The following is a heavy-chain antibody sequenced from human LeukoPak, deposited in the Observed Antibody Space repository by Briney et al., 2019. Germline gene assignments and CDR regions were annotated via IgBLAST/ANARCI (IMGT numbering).Heavy chain of an antibody. Sequence: PGGSLRLSCAASGFTFSSYEMNWVRQAPGKGLEWVSYISSSGSTIYYADSVKGRFTISRDNAKNSLYLQMNSLRAEDTAVYYCARAKRRPYYGSGSYGVDYYYYYYTDVWGKGTTVTISS. J-gene: IGHJ6*03. CDR1: GFTFSSYE. CDR2: ISSSGSTI. CDR3: ARAKRRPYYGSGSYGVDYYYYYYTDV. V-gene: IGHV3-48*03. D-gene: IGHD3-10*01.